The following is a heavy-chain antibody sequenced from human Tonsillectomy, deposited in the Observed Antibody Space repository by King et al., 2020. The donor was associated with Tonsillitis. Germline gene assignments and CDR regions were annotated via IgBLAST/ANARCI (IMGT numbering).Heavy chain of an antibody. J-gene: IGHJ4*02. CDR3: ARDNYGSGGVDDY. Sequence: VQLVESGGGLVKPGGSLRLSCAASGFTFSSYSMNWVRQAPGKGLEWVSSISSSSSYIYYADSVKGRFTISRDNAKNSLYLQMNSLRAEATAVYYCARDNYGSGGVDDYWGQGTLVTVSS. D-gene: IGHD3-10*01. CDR2: ISSSSSYI. CDR1: GFTFSSYS. V-gene: IGHV3-21*01.